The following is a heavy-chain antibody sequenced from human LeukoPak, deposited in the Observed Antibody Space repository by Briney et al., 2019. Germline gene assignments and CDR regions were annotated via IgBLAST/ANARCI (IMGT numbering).Heavy chain of an antibody. CDR1: GGSISSYY. CDR3: AKSNGYGLIDI. J-gene: IGHJ3*02. Sequence: SETLSLTCTVSGGSISSYYWSWIRQPAGKELEWIGRIYTSGSTNYNPSLKSRVTMSVDTSKNQFSLKLNSVTAADTAVYYCAKSNGYGLIDIWGQGTMVTVSS. V-gene: IGHV4-4*07. D-gene: IGHD3-22*01. CDR2: IYTSGST.